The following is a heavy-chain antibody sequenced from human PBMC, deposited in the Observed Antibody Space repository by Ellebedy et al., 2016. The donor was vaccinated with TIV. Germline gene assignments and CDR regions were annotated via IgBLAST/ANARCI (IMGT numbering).Heavy chain of an antibody. V-gene: IGHV3-7*03. CDR2: IKEDGSAK. Sequence: GESLKISCAASGFTLSSYWMSWFRQAPGKGLEWVANIKEDGSAKYYTDSLKGRFTISRDNAKNSLYLQMNSLRVEDTAVYHCARDGAYGDYSPGYYGMDVWGQGTTVTVSS. CDR1: GFTLSSYW. D-gene: IGHD3-22*01. CDR3: ARDGAYGDYSPGYYGMDV. J-gene: IGHJ6*02.